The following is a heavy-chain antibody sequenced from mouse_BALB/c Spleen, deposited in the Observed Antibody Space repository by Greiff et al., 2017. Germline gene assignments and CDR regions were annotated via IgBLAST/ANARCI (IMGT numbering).Heavy chain of an antibody. CDR3: ARDVGRVSFDY. CDR1: GFTFSSFG. J-gene: IGHJ2*01. Sequence: EVHLVESGGGLVQPGGSRKLSCAASGFTFSSFGMHWVRQAPEKGLEWVAYISSGSSTIYYADTVKGRFTISRDNPKNTLFLQMTSLRSEDTAMYYCARDVGRVSFDYGGQGTTLTVSS. CDR2: ISSGSSTI. V-gene: IGHV5-17*02.